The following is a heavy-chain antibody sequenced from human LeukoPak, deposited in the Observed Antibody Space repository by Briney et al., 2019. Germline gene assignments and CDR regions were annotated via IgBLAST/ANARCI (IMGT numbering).Heavy chain of an antibody. D-gene: IGHD5-12*01. Sequence: SVKVSCKASGGTFSSYAISWVRQAPGQGLEWMGGIIPIFGTANYAQKFQGRATITADESTSTAYMELSSLRSEDTAVYYCARGKEDIVATNSYYYYYMDVWGKGTTVTVSS. CDR2: IIPIFGTA. J-gene: IGHJ6*03. CDR3: ARGKEDIVATNSYYYYYMDV. V-gene: IGHV1-69*13. CDR1: GGTFSSYA.